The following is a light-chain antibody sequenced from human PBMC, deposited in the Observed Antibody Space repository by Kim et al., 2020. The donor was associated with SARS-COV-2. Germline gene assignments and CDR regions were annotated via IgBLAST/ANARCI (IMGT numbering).Light chain of an antibody. V-gene: IGLV4-69*01. J-gene: IGLJ3*02. CDR2: LNSDGSH. CDR1: SGHSRYA. Sequence: QLVLTQSPSASASLGASVKLTCTLSSGHSRYAIAWHQQQPEKGPRYLMKLNSDGSHSKGDGITDRFSGSSSGAERYLTISSLQSEDEADYYCQTWGTGIPGVFGGGTQLTVL. CDR3: QTWGTGIPGV.